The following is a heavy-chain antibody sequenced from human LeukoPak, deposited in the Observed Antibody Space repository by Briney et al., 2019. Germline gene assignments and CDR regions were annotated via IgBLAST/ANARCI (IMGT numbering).Heavy chain of an antibody. CDR3: ARDKEATIFGVVIIRGFDY. CDR2: INPRGGST. V-gene: IGHV1-46*01. J-gene: IGHJ4*02. Sequence: GASVKVSCKASGYTFTSYYMHWVRQAPGQGIEGMGIINPRGGSTIYAQKFQGSVTMTRDTSTSTVYMELSSLRSEDTAVYYCARDKEATIFGVVIIRGFDYWGQGTLVTVSS. CDR1: GYTFTSYY. D-gene: IGHD3-3*01.